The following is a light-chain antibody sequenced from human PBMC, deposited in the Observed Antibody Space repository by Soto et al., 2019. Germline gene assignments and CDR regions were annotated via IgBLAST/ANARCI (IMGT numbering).Light chain of an antibody. V-gene: IGKV1-17*01. CDR3: IQHNSYPLT. CDR1: QDIRND. J-gene: IGKJ4*01. Sequence: DIKITQSPSSLSASVGYRVTITSTSSQDIRNDLGWYQQKPGKAPKRLIYTASHLQSGVPSRFSGSGSGTEFTLTISSLQTEDFATYYCIQHNSYPLTFGGGTKVDIK. CDR2: TAS.